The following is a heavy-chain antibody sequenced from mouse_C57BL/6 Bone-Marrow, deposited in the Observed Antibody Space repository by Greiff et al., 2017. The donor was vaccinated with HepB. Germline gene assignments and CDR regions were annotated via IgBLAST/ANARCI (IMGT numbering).Heavy chain of an antibody. D-gene: IGHD1-1*01. J-gene: IGHJ3*01. CDR3: AKNGLDYYGSSPFAY. CDR2: IWRGGST. V-gene: IGHV2-5*01. CDR1: GFSLTSYG. Sequence: VQLQQSGPGLVQPSQSLSITCTVSGFSLTSYGVHWVRQSPGKGLEWLGVIWRGGSTDYNAAFMSRLSITKDNSKSQVFFKMNSLQADDTAIYYCAKNGLDYYGSSPFAYWGQGTLVTVSA.